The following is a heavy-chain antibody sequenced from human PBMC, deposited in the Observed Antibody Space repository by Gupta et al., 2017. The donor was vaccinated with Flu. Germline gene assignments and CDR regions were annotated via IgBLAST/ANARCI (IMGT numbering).Heavy chain of an antibody. D-gene: IGHD5-18*01. J-gene: IGHJ4*02. V-gene: IGHV4-34*01. Sequence: YYWSWIRQPPGKGLEWIGEITHSGSTDYNPSLKSRVTISVDTPKNQFSLKLSSVTAADTAVYYCARVQYIYGYRNSLYFDYWGQGTLVAVSS. CDR1: YY. CDR3: ARVQYIYGYRNSLYFDY. CDR2: ITHSGST.